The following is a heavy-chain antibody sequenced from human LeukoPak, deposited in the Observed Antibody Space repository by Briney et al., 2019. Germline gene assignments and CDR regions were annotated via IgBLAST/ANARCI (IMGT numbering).Heavy chain of an antibody. CDR3: ARENGEDWNYDRHFDY. J-gene: IGHJ4*02. CDR2: ISSSSSYI. Sequence: GGSLRLSCAASGFTFSSYSMNWVRQAPGKGLEWVSSISSSSSYIYYADSVKGRFTISRDNAKNSLYLQMNSLRAEDTAVYYCARENGEDWNYDRHFDYWGQGTLVTVSS. CDR1: GFTFSSYS. V-gene: IGHV3-21*01. D-gene: IGHD1-7*01.